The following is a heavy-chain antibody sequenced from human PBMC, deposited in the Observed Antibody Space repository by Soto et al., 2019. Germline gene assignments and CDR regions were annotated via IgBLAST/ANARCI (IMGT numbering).Heavy chain of an antibody. J-gene: IGHJ4*02. D-gene: IGHD2-15*01. CDR1: GGTFSSYT. CDR2: IIPILGIA. V-gene: IGHV1-69*04. CDR3: AREEEGHCSGGSCYIDY. Sequence: SVKVSCKASGGTFSSYTISWVRQAPGQGLEWMGRIIPILGIANYAQKFQGRVTITADKSTSTAYMELSSLRSEDTAVYYCAREEEGHCSGGSCYIDYWGQGTLVTVSS.